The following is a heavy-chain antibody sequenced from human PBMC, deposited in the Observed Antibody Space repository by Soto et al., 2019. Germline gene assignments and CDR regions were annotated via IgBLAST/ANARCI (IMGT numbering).Heavy chain of an antibody. CDR2: IRSKAYGGTT. D-gene: IGHD6-13*01. J-gene: IGHJ6*02. V-gene: IGHV3-49*03. CDR3: TRDXTGYSSSWYPYYYYGMDV. Sequence: PGGSLRLSCTASGFTFGDYAMSWFRQAPGKGLEWVGFIRSKAYGGTTEYAASVKGRFTISRDDSKSIAYLQMNSLKTEDTAVYYCTRDXTGYSSSWYPYYYYGMDVWGQGTTVTVS. CDR1: GFTFGDYA.